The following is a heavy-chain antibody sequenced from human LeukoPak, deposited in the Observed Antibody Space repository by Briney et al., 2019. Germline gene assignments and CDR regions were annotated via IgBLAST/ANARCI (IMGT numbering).Heavy chain of an antibody. CDR3: ARASSCGAGCYYYFDY. D-gene: IGHD2-21*02. CDR2: LNPNSGGT. J-gene: IGHJ4*02. CDR1: GYTFTGNY. V-gene: IGHV1-2*02. Sequence: VASVKVSCKASGYTFTGNYLHWVRQAPGQGLKCMGWLNPNSGGTNYAQKFQGRVAMTRDTSINTAYLELSSLRSDDTAVYFCARASSCGAGCYYYFDYWGQGTLVAVTS.